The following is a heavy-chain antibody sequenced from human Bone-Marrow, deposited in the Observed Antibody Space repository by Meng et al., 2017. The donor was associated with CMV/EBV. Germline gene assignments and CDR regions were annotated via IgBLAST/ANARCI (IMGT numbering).Heavy chain of an antibody. CDR3: AREQVAAPLEHANYGMDV. Sequence: ASVKVSCKASGYTFTGYYMHWVRQAPGQGLEWMGWINPSSGGTNYAQKFQGRVTMTRDTSISTAYMELSRLRSDDTAVYYCAREQVAAPLEHANYGMDVWGQGTTVTVSS. J-gene: IGHJ6*02. D-gene: IGHD1/OR15-1a*01. V-gene: IGHV1-2*02. CDR2: INPSSGGT. CDR1: GYTFTGYY.